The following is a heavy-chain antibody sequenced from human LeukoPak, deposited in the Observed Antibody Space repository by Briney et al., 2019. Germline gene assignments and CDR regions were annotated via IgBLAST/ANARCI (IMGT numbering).Heavy chain of an antibody. CDR3: ARRAGAYTHPYDY. CDR2: ISISSNYI. D-gene: IGHD3-16*01. V-gene: IGHV3-21*04. CDR1: GFTFDRYA. Sequence: GGSLRLSCAASGFTFDRYAMHWVRQAPGKGLEWVSSISISSNYIYYTDSVKGRCTISRDNGKNSLYLQMNSLRAEDTAVYYCARRAGAYTHPYDYWGQGTLVTVSS. J-gene: IGHJ4*02.